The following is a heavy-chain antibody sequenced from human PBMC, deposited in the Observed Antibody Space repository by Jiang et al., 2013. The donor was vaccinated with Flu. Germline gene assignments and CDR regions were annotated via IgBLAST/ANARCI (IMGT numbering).Heavy chain of an antibody. V-gene: IGHV4-34*01. J-gene: IGHJ4*02. CDR2: ISHSGST. Sequence: LLKPSETLSLTCAVYGGSFSGYYWSWIRQPPGKGLEWIGEISHSGSTNYNPSLKSRVTISVDTSKNQFSLKLSSMAAADTAVYYCARHLLRGVRGVIANWGQGTLVTVSS. D-gene: IGHD3-10*01. CDR3: ARHLLRGVRGVIAN. CDR1: GGSFSGYY.